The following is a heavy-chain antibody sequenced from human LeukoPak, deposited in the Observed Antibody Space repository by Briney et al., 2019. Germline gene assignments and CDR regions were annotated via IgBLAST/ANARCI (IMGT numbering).Heavy chain of an antibody. V-gene: IGHV4-4*07. CDR2: IYASGST. Sequence: SETLSLTCTVSGDSMSDSYWSWIRQPAGKGLEWIGRIYASGSTNYNPSLKSRVTMSVDTSKNQFSLKLSSVTAADTAVYYCARQSAYYYDSSGPNSNFDYWGQGTLVTVSS. J-gene: IGHJ4*02. CDR3: ARQSAYYYDSSGPNSNFDY. CDR1: GDSMSDSY. D-gene: IGHD3-22*01.